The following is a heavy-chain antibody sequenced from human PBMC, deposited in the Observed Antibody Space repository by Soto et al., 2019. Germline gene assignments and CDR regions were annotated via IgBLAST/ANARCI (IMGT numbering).Heavy chain of an antibody. CDR3: ARGPDLRFLEWSPSYYYMDV. Sequence: ASVKVSCKASGYTFTGYYMQWVRQAPGQGLEWMGWINPNSGGTNYAQKFQGWVTMTRDTSISTAYMELSRLRSDDTAVYYCARGPDLRFLEWSPSYYYMDVWGKGTTVTVSS. CDR2: INPNSGGT. V-gene: IGHV1-2*04. J-gene: IGHJ6*03. D-gene: IGHD3-3*01. CDR1: GYTFTGYY.